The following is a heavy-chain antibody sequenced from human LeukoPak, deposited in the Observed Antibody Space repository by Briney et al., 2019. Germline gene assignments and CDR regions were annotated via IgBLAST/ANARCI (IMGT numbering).Heavy chain of an antibody. CDR2: LSHSGST. CDR1: GDSISSSSNY. D-gene: IGHD5-24*01. V-gene: IGHV4-39*01. Sequence: NPSQTLSLTCTVSGDSISSSSNYWGWIRQPPGKGLEWIGTLSHSGSTYYNPSLKSRVTIFVDTSKNQVSLTLSSVTAADTAVYYCVRLLSTQLDYWGQGTLVTVSS. CDR3: VRLLSTQLDY. J-gene: IGHJ4*02.